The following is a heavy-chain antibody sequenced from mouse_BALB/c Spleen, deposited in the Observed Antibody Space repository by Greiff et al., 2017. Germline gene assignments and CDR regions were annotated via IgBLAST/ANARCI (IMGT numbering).Heavy chain of an antibody. Sequence: VQLQQSGAELVRPGALVKLSCKASGFNIKDYYMHWVKQRPEQGLEWIGWIDPENGNTIYDPKFQGKASITADTSSNTAYLQLSSLTSEDTAVYYCARSMITTWFAYWGQGTLVTVSA. D-gene: IGHD2-4*01. V-gene: IGHV14-1*02. CDR2: IDPENGNT. CDR1: GFNIKDYY. J-gene: IGHJ3*01. CDR3: ARSMITTWFAY.